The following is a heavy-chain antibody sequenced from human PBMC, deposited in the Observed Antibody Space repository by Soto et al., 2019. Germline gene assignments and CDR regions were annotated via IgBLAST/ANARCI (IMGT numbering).Heavy chain of an antibody. CDR1: GGSIRSGGYS. Sequence: SETLSLTCAVSGGSIRSGGYSWSWIRQPPGKGLEWIGYIYHSGSTYYNPSLKSRVTISVDRSQNQFSLKLSSVTAADTAVYYCASRLTVVGGMDVWGQGTTVTVSS. D-gene: IGHD2-15*01. V-gene: IGHV4-30-2*01. J-gene: IGHJ6*02. CDR3: ASRLTVVGGMDV. CDR2: IYHSGST.